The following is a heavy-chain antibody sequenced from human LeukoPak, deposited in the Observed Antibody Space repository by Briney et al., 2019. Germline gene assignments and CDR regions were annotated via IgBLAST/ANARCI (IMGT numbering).Heavy chain of an antibody. CDR3: ARAPGAFDI. Sequence: TSQTLSLTCTVSGGSLTSGDYYWTWVRQPPGKGLEWIGNIYHSGSTYSNPSLKSRVTISVDTSKNQFSLKLTSVTAADTAVYYCARAPGAFDIWGQGTLVTVST. V-gene: IGHV4-30-4*01. CDR2: IYHSGST. J-gene: IGHJ3*02. CDR1: GGSLTSGDYY. D-gene: IGHD7-27*01.